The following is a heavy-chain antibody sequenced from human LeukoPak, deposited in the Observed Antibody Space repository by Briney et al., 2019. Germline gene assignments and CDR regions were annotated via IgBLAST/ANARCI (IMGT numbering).Heavy chain of an antibody. CDR1: GFTVSSNY. Sequence: PGGSLRLSCAASGFTVSSNYMSWVRQAPGKGLEWVGRIKSKTDGGTTDYAAPVKGRFTISRDDSKNTLYLQMNSLKTEDTAVYYCTTKVQVPAAISSLGATEFDPWGQGTLVTVSS. V-gene: IGHV3-15*01. D-gene: IGHD2-2*01. CDR2: IKSKTDGGTT. J-gene: IGHJ5*02. CDR3: TTKVQVPAAISSLGATEFDP.